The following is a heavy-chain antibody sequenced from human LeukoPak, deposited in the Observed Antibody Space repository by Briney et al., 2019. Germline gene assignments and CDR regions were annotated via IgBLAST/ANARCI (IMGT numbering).Heavy chain of an antibody. CDR3: VRDRDCYGPEKNYYYYMDV. CDR2: IYYSGST. Sequence: PSETLSPTCTVSGGSTSSYYWSWIRQPPGKGLEWIGYIYYSGSTNYNPSLKSRVTISVDTSKNQFSLKLSSVTAADTAVYYCVRDRDCYGPEKNYYYYMDVWGKGTTVTVSS. J-gene: IGHJ6*03. CDR1: GGSTSSYY. V-gene: IGHV4-59*12. D-gene: IGHD2-21*01.